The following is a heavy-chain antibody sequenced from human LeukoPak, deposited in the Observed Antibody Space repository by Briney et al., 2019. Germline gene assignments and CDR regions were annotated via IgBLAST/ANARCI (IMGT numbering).Heavy chain of an antibody. CDR2: IYSGGST. Sequence: GGSLRLSCAASGLTVSSNCMSWVRQAPGKGLEWVSFIYSGGSTYYADSVKGRFTISRDNAKNSLYLQMNSLRAEDTAVYYCARDDYDFWSGYFYYYYYYMDVWGKGTTVTVSS. CDR3: ARDDYDFWSGYFYYYYYYMDV. J-gene: IGHJ6*03. D-gene: IGHD3-3*01. V-gene: IGHV3-53*01. CDR1: GLTVSSNC.